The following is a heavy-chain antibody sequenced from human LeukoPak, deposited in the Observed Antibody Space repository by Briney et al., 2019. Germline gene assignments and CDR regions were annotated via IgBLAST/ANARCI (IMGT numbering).Heavy chain of an antibody. J-gene: IGHJ3*02. Sequence: SETLSLTCTVSGDSISSSYWSWIRQPPGKGLEWIGYIYYSGSTNYNPSLKSRVTISVDTSKNQFSLKLSSVTAADTAVYYCARVSAAIDAFDIWGQGTMVTVSS. V-gene: IGHV4-59*01. D-gene: IGHD2-2*02. CDR2: IYYSGST. CDR3: ARVSAAIDAFDI. CDR1: GDSISSSY.